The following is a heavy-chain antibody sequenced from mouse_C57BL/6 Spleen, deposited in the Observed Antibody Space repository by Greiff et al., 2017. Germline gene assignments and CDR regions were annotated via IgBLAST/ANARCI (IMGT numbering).Heavy chain of an antibody. D-gene: IGHD1-1*01. CDR3: AIYYYGSSYDWYFDV. CDR2: INPNNGGT. V-gene: IGHV1-18*01. J-gene: IGHJ1*03. CDR1: GYTFTDYN. Sequence: EVQLQQSGPELVKPGASVKIPCKASGYTFTDYNMDWVKQSHGKSLEWIGDINPNNGGTIYNQKFKGKATLTVDKSSSTAYMELRSLTSEDTAVYYCAIYYYGSSYDWYFDVWGTGTTVTVSS.